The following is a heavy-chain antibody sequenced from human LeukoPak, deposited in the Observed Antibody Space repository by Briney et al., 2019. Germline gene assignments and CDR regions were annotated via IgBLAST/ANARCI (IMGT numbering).Heavy chain of an antibody. CDR1: GFTFSSYG. CDR3: AKSVIPNSYQGTYYMDV. CDR2: IRHDETRI. V-gene: IGHV3-30*02. Sequence: QPGGSLRLSCAASGFTFSSYGMHWVRQAPGEGLEWVAFIRHDETRIFYGDSVKGRFTISRDNSKNMVYLQLNSLSAEDTAPYYCAKSVIPNSYQGTYYMDVWGKGTTVTVFS. D-gene: IGHD3-16*02. J-gene: IGHJ6*03.